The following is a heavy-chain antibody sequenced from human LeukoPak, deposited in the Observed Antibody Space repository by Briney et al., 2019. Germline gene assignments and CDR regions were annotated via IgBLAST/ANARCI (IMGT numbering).Heavy chain of an antibody. CDR3: ARDSIVRGNIGNDMDV. CDR2: ISYSGRTM. J-gene: IGHJ6*03. Sequence: KPGGSLRLPCAASGFTFSDYYMSWIRQAPGKGLEWVSYISYSGRTMYYADSVKGRLTISRDNAKNSLYLQMNSLRAGDTAVYYCARDSIVRGNIGNDMDVWGKGTTVTVSS. V-gene: IGHV3-11*01. CDR1: GFTFSDYY. D-gene: IGHD2-8*01.